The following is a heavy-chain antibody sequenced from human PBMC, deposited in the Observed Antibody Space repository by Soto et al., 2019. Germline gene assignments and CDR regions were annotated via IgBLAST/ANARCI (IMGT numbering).Heavy chain of an antibody. CDR1: GYSFTSYW. CDR2: IYPGDSDT. V-gene: IGHV5-51*01. Sequence: GESLKISCKGSGYSFTSYWIGWVRQMPGKGLEWMGIIYPGDSDTRYSPSFQGQVTISADKSISTAYLQWSSLKASDTAMYYCARLPPAAGAYYYYGMDVWGQGTTVTVSS. CDR3: ARLPPAAGAYYYYGMDV. D-gene: IGHD2-2*01. J-gene: IGHJ6*02.